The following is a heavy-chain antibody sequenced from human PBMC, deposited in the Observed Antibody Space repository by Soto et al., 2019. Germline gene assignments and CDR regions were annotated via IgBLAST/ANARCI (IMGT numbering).Heavy chain of an antibody. J-gene: IGHJ4*02. Sequence: ASVKVSCKASGYTFTNYYLHWVRQAPGQGLEWVGMINPSARSASYAQKLRGRLTMDRDTSTTTVYMELSRLTSEDTAVYYCARDNSAANGVLDHWGLGTLVTVS. V-gene: IGHV1-46*04. CDR2: INPSARSA. CDR1: GYTFTNYY. D-gene: IGHD1-1*01. CDR3: ARDNSAANGVLDH.